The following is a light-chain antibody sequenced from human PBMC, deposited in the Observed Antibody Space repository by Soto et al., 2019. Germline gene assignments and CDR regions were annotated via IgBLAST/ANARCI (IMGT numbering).Light chain of an antibody. CDR3: QQRSNWPELT. CDR1: QSVSNY. J-gene: IGKJ4*01. V-gene: IGKV3-11*01. Sequence: EIVLTQSPATLSLSPGERATLSCRASQSVSNYLTWYQQKPGQAPMLLVDDASNRATGIPARFSGSGSGTDFTLTISSLEPEDFAVYYCQQRSNWPELTVGGGTKVEIK. CDR2: DAS.